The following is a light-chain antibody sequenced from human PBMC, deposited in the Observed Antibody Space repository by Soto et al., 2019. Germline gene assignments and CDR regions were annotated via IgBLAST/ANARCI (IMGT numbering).Light chain of an antibody. CDR2: GAS. CDR1: QSVSGN. CDR3: QQYNNWPPVT. J-gene: IGKJ3*01. Sequence: EIVMTQSPATLSVSPGERATLSCRASQSVSGNLAWFQQKPGQAPRLLIYGASTRATGIPARFSGSGSGTEFTLTISSLQSEDFAIYYCQQYNNWPPVTFGPGTKVDIK. V-gene: IGKV3-15*01.